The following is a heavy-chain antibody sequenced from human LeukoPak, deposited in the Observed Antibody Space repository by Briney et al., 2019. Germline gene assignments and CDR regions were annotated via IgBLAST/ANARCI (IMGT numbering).Heavy chain of an antibody. Sequence: SETLSLTCTVSGCSLSRYYWCWLRQPPGKGLEWIGYISYSGYSNYNSSLTSRVTISVDVSKHQFSLRLSSVTAADTPVYHCARLSLSVRYLFYFDYWGQGTLVTVSS. J-gene: IGHJ4*02. CDR3: ARLSLSVRYLFYFDY. CDR1: GCSLSRYY. CDR2: ISYSGYS. V-gene: IGHV4-59*08. D-gene: IGHD2-2*01.